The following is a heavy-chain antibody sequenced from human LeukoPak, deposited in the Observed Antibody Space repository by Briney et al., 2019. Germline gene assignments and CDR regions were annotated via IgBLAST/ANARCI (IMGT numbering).Heavy chain of an antibody. CDR3: AKATNSGWYYFDY. J-gene: IGHJ4*02. V-gene: IGHV3-30*18. Sequence: PGRSLRLSCAASGFTFSSFGMHWVRQAPGKGLEWVAVISLDGSNKYYADSVKGRFTTSRDNSKNTLDLQMNSLRAEDTAVCYCAKATNSGWYYFDYWGQGTLVTVSP. CDR2: ISLDGSNK. D-gene: IGHD6-19*01. CDR1: GFTFSSFG.